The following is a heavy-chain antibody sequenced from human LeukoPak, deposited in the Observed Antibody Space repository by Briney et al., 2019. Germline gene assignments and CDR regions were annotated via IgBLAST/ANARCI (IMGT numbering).Heavy chain of an antibody. J-gene: IGHJ5*02. V-gene: IGHV3-13*01. CDR2: IGTAGDT. CDR1: GFTFSSYD. Sequence: GGSLRLSCAASGFTFSSYDMHWVRQATGKGLEWVSAIGTAGDTYYPGSVKGRFTIARENAKDSFYLQMNSLRAGDTAVYYCARGGYCSSTSCRQIYNWFDPWGQGTLVTVSS. D-gene: IGHD2-2*03. CDR3: ARGGYCSSTSCRQIYNWFDP.